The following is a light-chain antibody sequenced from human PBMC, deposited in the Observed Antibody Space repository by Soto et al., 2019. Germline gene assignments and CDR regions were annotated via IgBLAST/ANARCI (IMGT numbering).Light chain of an antibody. J-gene: IGKJ1*01. CDR2: DAA. CDR1: QSVSRH. V-gene: IGKV3-11*01. CDR3: QQRSNRWT. Sequence: IVLTQSPATLSLSPGERATLSCRASQSVSRHLAWYQQTPGRAPRLLIYDAANRATGIPARFSGSGSGTDFTLTISSLEPEDYSVYYCQQRSNRWTFGQGTKVDI.